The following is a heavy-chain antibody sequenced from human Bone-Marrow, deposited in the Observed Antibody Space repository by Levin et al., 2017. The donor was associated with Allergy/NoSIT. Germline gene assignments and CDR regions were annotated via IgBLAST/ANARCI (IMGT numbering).Heavy chain of an antibody. CDR2: INPNTGGT. V-gene: IGHV1-2*02. CDR3: ARGIASGGKTYYYYYMDV. J-gene: IGHJ6*03. Sequence: ASVKVSCKASGYIFTDYYMHWVRQAPGQGLEWMGWINPNTGGTSYSQNFQGRVTMTRDTSISTAYMDLSSLRSDETDVYYCARGIASGGKTYYYYYMDVWGSGTTVAVSS. D-gene: IGHD6-13*01. CDR1: GYIFTDYY.